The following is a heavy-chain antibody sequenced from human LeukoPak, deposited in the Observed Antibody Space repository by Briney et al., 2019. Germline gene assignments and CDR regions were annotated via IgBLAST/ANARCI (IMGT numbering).Heavy chain of an antibody. CDR3: ARHMSVLRFLEWLLYRPYYYYGMDV. J-gene: IGHJ6*02. V-gene: IGHV1-69*13. Sequence: ASVKVSCKASGGTFISYAISWVRQAPGQGLEWMGGIIPIFGTANYAQKFQGRVTITADESTSTAYMELSSLRSEDTAVYYCARHMSVLRFLEWLLYRPYYYYGMDVWGQGTTVTVSS. D-gene: IGHD3-3*01. CDR2: IIPIFGTA. CDR1: GGTFISYA.